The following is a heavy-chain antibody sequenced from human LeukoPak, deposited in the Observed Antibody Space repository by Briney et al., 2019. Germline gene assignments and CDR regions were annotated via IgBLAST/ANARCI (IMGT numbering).Heavy chain of an antibody. D-gene: IGHD3-22*01. Sequence: PSETLSLTCTVSGGSISISSYYWGWIRQPPGKGLEWSGTIYYTGSTYYNPSLKSRVTISVDTSKNQFSLKLSSVTAADTAVYYCARASRDYYDSHYYYYMDVWGKGTTVTVSS. CDR2: IYYTGST. CDR1: GGSISISSYY. CDR3: ARASRDYYDSHYYYYMDV. J-gene: IGHJ6*03. V-gene: IGHV4-39*01.